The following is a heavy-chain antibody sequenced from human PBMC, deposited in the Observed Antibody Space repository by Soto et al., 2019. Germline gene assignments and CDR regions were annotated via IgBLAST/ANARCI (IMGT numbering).Heavy chain of an antibody. CDR3: ARATVAAGKREKDFDY. CDR1: GASISRSNYF. Sequence: SETLSLTCTVSGASISRSNYFWGWIRQPPGKGLEWIGSIYSSGSTYYSPSLKSRVTISVDTSNNHFSLKLSSVTATDTAVFYCARATVAAGKREKDFDYWGKGTLVTVSS. V-gene: IGHV4-39*02. CDR2: IYSSGST. J-gene: IGHJ4*02. D-gene: IGHD6-13*01.